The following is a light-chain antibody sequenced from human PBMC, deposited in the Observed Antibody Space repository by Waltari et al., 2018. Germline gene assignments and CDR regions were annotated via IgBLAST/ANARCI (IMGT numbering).Light chain of an antibody. J-gene: IGKJ1*01. Sequence: EIVLTQSPGTLSLSPGERATLSCRASQSVSRALAWYQQKPGQAPRLVIYAASTRATGVPGRFGGSGSWTDVSLTLSRLDPEDFAVYYCQHYVNLPVTFGQGTKVEI. CDR1: QSVSRA. V-gene: IGKV3-20*01. CDR2: AAS. CDR3: QHYVNLPVT.